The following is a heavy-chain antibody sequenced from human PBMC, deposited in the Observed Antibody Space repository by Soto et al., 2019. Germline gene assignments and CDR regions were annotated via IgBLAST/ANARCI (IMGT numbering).Heavy chain of an antibody. CDR3: AKDYRAGSGDAFDI. D-gene: IGHD1-1*01. CDR1: GFAFSTYA. J-gene: IGHJ3*02. CDR2: ISGNTGAT. V-gene: IGHV3-23*01. Sequence: PGGSLRLSCAASGFAFSTYAMSWVRQAPGKGLEWVSLISGNTGATYYADSVKGRFTISRDNSKNTVSLQMSSLRAEDTAVYFCAKDYRAGSGDAFDIWGQGTMVTVPS.